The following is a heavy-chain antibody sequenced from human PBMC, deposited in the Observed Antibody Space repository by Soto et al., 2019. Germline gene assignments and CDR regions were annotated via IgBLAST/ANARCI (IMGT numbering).Heavy chain of an antibody. CDR3: ARERGGYDFSAAFDI. D-gene: IGHD5-12*01. CDR1: GFTVSSNY. V-gene: IGHV3-53*04. CDR2: IYSGGST. J-gene: IGHJ3*02. Sequence: PGGSLRLSCAASGFTVSSNYMSWVRQAPGKGLEWVSVIYSGGSTYYADSVKGRFTISRHNSKNTLYLQMNSLRAEDTAVYYCARERGGYDFSAAFDIWGQGTMVTVSS.